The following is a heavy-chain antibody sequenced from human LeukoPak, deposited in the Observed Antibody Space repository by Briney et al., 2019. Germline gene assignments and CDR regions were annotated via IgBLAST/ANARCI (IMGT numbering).Heavy chain of an antibody. CDR1: GGSISSYY. J-gene: IGHJ6*03. CDR3: ARGPGRGYSYGYGYYYMDV. V-gene: IGHV4-34*01. Sequence: PSETLSLTCTVSGGSISSYYWSWIRQPPGKGLEWIGEINHSGSTNYNPSLKSRVTISVDTSKNQFSLKLSSVTAADTAVYYCARGPGRGYSYGYGYYYMDVWGKGTTVTVSS. D-gene: IGHD5-18*01. CDR2: INHSGST.